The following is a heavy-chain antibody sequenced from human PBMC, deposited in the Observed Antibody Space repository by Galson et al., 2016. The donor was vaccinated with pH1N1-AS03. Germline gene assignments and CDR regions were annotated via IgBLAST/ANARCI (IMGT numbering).Heavy chain of an antibody. Sequence: SLRLSCAASGFIFSSHGIHWVRQAPGKGLEWVALIWNHGKSKYYADSVKSRFTISRDDSKNTVYLQMNSLGAEDTAVYYCAKDDYSSAWYGGISDYWGQGTLVTVSS. D-gene: IGHD6-19*01. CDR2: IWNHGKSK. V-gene: IGHV3-33*06. CDR3: AKDDYSSAWYGGISDY. J-gene: IGHJ4*02. CDR1: GFIFSSHG.